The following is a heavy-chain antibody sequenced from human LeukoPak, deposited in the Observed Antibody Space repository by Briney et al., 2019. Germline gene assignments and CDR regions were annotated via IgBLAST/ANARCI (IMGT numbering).Heavy chain of an antibody. V-gene: IGHV1-2*06. CDR1: GYTFTGYY. D-gene: IGHD3-3*01. J-gene: IGHJ4*02. CDR2: INPNSGGT. Sequence: ASVKVSCKASGYTFTGYYMHWVRQAPGQGLEWMGRINPNSGGTNYAQKLQGRVTMTRDTSISTAYMELSRLRSDDTAVYYCARAGPFYDFWSGPASFFDYWGQGTLVTVSS. CDR3: ARAGPFYDFWSGPASFFDY.